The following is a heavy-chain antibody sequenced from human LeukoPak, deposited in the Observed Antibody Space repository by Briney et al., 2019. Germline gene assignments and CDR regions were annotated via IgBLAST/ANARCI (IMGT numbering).Heavy chain of an antibody. CDR1: GVSISSGNYY. CDR2: IYTSGSS. D-gene: IGHD2-15*01. Sequence: SQTLSLTCTVSGVSISSGNYYWSWIRQPAGKGLEWIGRIYTSGSSNYNLSLMSRVTISLDTSKNQLSLKLSSVTAADTAVYYCARDRLAATYYYYYYMDVWGKGTTVTVSS. CDR3: ARDRLAATYYYYYYMDV. V-gene: IGHV4-61*02. J-gene: IGHJ6*03.